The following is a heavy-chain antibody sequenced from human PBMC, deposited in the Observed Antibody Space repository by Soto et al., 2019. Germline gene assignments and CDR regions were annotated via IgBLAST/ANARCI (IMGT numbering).Heavy chain of an antibody. Sequence: ASETLSLTCTVSGGSISSYYWSWIRQPPGKGLEWIGYIYYSGSTNYNPSLKSRVTISVDTSKNQFSLKLSSVTAADTAVYYCARHGVRIDYWGQGTLVTVSS. CDR1: GGSISSYY. J-gene: IGHJ4*02. V-gene: IGHV4-59*01. CDR3: ARHGVRIDY. CDR2: IYYSGST. D-gene: IGHD2-21*01.